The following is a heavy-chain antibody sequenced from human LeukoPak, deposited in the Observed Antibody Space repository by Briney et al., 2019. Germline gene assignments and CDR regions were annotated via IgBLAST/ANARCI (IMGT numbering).Heavy chain of an antibody. J-gene: IGHJ5*02. CDR1: GGPISSGDYY. CDR3: ARVQYDYVWGSYRYRADWFDP. V-gene: IGHV4-30-4*01. D-gene: IGHD3-16*02. Sequence: SQTLSLTCTVSGGPISSGDYYWSWIRQPPGKGLEWIGYIYYSGSTYYNPSLKSRVTISVDTSKNQFSLKLSSVTATDTAAYYCARVQYDYVWGSYRYRADWFDPWGQGTLVTVSS. CDR2: IYYSGST.